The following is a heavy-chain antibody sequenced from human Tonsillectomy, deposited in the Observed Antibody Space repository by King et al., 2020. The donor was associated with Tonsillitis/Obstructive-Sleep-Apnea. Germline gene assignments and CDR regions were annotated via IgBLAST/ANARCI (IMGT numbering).Heavy chain of an antibody. CDR2: ISGSGGST. Sequence: VQLVESGGGLVQPGGSLRLSCAASGFTFSSYAMSWVRQAPGKGLEWGSAISGSGGSTYYADSVKGRFTISRDNYKNTLYLQMNSLRDKDTAVYYCAKYGYCDSSGYSFTGYNYYMDVCGEGSTVTVSS. V-gene: IGHV3-23*04. CDR1: GFTFSSYA. D-gene: IGHD3-22*01. CDR3: AKYGYCDSSGYSFTGYNYYMDV. J-gene: IGHJ6*03.